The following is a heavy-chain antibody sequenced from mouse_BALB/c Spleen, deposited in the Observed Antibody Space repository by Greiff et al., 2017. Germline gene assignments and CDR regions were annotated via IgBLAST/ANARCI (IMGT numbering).Heavy chain of an antibody. V-gene: IGHV2-9*02. CDR3: ARDDGVRYFDV. D-gene: IGHD2-3*01. J-gene: IGHJ1*01. CDR2: IWAGGST. Sequence: QVQLKESGPGLVAPSQSLSITCTVSGFSLTSYGVHWVRQPPGKGLEWLGVIWAGGSTNYNSALMSRLSISKDNSKSQVFLKMNSLQTDDTAMYYCARDDGVRYFDVWGAGTTVTVSS. CDR1: GFSLTSYG.